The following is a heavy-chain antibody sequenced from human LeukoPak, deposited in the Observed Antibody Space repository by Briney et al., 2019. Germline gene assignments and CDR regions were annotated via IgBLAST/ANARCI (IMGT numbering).Heavy chain of an antibody. J-gene: IGHJ4*02. Sequence: SETLSLTRSVSGDSISTYHWNWVRGRPGKGLEWIGYMQSSGNSNYNPSLKSRVFMSVDTSKNQFVLNLMSVTAADTAVYYCARDKRHSYGRYFAHWGQGMLVSVSS. CDR1: GDSISTYH. D-gene: IGHD5-18*01. CDR2: MQSSGNS. CDR3: ARDKRHSYGRYFAH. V-gene: IGHV4-59*01.